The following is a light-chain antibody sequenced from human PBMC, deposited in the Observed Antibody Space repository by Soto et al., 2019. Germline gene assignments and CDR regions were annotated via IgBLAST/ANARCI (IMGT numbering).Light chain of an antibody. J-gene: IGKJ1*01. CDR2: GAS. V-gene: IGKV1-39*01. CDR3: QQSYTTPRT. CDR1: QSIRTS. Sequence: VQMTQSPSSLSASVGDRVTISCRAGQSIRTSLNWYQHKPGTAPRLLVYGASTLQTGVPARFTGSGSGTDFTLTISSLQPEDFATYYCQQSYTTPRTFGQGTRV.